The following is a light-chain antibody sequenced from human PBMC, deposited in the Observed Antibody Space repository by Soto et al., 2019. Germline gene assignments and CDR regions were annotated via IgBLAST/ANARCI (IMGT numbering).Light chain of an antibody. Sequence: DMQMTQSPSSLSASVGDRVTITCRASQSMSNYLNWYQHKPGKAPTLLIYDASSLESGVPSRFRGSGSGTDFTLTISSLQPEDFAMYYCQQYGYLVTFGGGTKVEIK. CDR1: QSMSNY. J-gene: IGKJ4*01. CDR3: QQYGYLVT. CDR2: DAS. V-gene: IGKV1-39*01.